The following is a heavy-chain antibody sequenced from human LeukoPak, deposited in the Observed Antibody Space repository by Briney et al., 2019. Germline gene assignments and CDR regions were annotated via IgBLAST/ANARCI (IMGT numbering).Heavy chain of an antibody. V-gene: IGHV3-23*01. J-gene: IGHJ4*02. CDR2: ISGSGGFT. CDR3: AISSGSYDY. D-gene: IGHD1-26*01. Sequence: GGSLRLSCAASGFTFSSYGMSWVRQAPGKGLEWVSGISGSGGFTYYADSLKGRFTISRDNSKNMLYLQMNSLRVEDTAVYYCAISSGSYDYWGQGTLVTVSS. CDR1: GFTFSSYG.